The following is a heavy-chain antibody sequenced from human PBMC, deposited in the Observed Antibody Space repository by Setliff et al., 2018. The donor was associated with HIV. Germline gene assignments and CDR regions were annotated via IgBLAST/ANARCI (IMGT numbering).Heavy chain of an antibody. CDR2: NNHRGVS. J-gene: IGHJ4*02. Sequence: SETLSLTCAVYGGSFSDNYWSWIRQAPGKGLEWIGENNHRGVSNFNPSPRSRVTIPVDTPRKQFSLILRSVTAADTAVYYCARGGGFWSGQLDFWAQGTLVTVSS. V-gene: IGHV4-34*01. D-gene: IGHD3-3*01. CDR1: GGSFSDNY. CDR3: ARGGGFWSGQLDF.